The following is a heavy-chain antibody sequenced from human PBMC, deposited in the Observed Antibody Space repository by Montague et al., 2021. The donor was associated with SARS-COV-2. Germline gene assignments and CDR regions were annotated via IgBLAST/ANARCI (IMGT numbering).Heavy chain of an antibody. CDR3: ARNKRWRIAAAGRDFDY. CDR1: GGSISSSSYY. D-gene: IGHD6-13*01. J-gene: IGHJ4*02. CDR2: IYYSGST. Sequence: SETLSLTCTVSGGSISSSSYYWGWIRQPPGKGLEWIGSIYYSGSTYYNPSLKSRVTISVDTSKNQFSLKLSSVTAADTAVYYCARNKRWRIAAAGRDFDYWGQGTLVTVSS. V-gene: IGHV4-39*01.